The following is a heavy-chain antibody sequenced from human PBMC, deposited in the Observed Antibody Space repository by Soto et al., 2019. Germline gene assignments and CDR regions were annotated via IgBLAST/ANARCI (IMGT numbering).Heavy chain of an antibody. CDR1: XFTVSSYA. CDR3: ATKSPGCGDYDAFDI. V-gene: IGHV3-64*01. Sequence: GSLRLSCAASXFTVSSYAMHWVRQAPGKGLEYVSAISSNGGSTYYANSVKGRFTISRDNSKNTLYLQMGSLRAEDMAVYYCATKSPGCGDYDAFDIWGQGTMVTVSS. D-gene: IGHD4-17*01. J-gene: IGHJ3*02. CDR2: ISSNGGST.